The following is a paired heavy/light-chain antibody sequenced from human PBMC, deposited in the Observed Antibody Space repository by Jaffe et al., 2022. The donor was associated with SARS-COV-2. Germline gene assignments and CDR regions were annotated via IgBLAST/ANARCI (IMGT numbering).Light chain of an antibody. CDR2: KVS. CDR3: MQYTQWPHT. J-gene: IGKJ2*01. Sequence: DVVMTQSPLSLPVTLGQPASISCRSSQSLVHSDGNTYLNWFQQRPGQSPRRLIYKVSNRDSGVPDRFSGSGSGTDFTLRISRVEAEDVGVYYCMQYTQWPHTFGQGTKLEIK. V-gene: IGKV2-30*02. CDR1: QSLVHSDGNTY.
Heavy chain of an antibody. J-gene: IGHJ4*02. CDR2: TNPDGNQK. CDR3: VSGAH. V-gene: IGHV3-7*01. D-gene: IGHD6-25*01. CDR1: GITFSTSW. Sequence: EVQLVESGGGLAQPGEFLRLSCAASGITFSTSWMGWVRQAPGKGLEWVATTNPDGNQKAYVDSVKGRFTISRDNTKNSVYLQMNSLTTEDTAVYHCVSGAHWGQGALVTVSS.